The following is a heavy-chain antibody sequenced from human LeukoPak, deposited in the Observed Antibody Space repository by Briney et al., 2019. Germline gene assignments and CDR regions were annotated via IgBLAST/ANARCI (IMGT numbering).Heavy chain of an antibody. CDR2: IYYSGST. V-gene: IGHV4-30-4*01. J-gene: IGHJ5*02. CDR1: GGSISSGDYY. CDR3: AMFFQGSWNWFDP. Sequence: SETLSLTCTVSGGSISSGDYYWSWIRQPPGKGLEWSGYIYYSGSTYYNPSLKSRVTISVDTSKNQFSLKLSSVTAADTAVYYCAMFFQGSWNWFDPWGQGTLVTVSS. D-gene: IGHD3-10*01.